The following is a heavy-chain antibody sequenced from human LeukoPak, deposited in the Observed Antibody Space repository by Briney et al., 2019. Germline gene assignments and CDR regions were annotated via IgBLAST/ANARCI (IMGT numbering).Heavy chain of an antibody. CDR1: GGSFSGYY. J-gene: IGHJ6*02. D-gene: IGHD3/OR15-3a*01. CDR2: INHSGST. V-gene: IGHV4-34*01. Sequence: SETLSLTCAVYGGSFSGYYWSWIRQPPGKGLEWIGEINHSGSTNYNPSLKSRVTISVDTSKNQFSLNLSSVTAADTAMYYCAREGPDFWTGYYTRRPHYYGVDVWGQGTTVIVSS. CDR3: AREGPDFWTGYYTRRPHYYGVDV.